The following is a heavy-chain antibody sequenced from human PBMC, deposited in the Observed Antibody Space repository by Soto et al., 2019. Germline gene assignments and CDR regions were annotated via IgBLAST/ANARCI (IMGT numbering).Heavy chain of an antibody. Sequence: GESLKISCVASGFTFSSYWMSWVRQAPGKGLEWVANIKQDGSEKYYVDSVKGRFTISRDNAKNSLYLQMNSLRAEDTAVYYCARDVGYYGFDYWGQGTLVTVSS. CDR3: ARDVGYYGFDY. CDR1: GFTFSSYW. D-gene: IGHD1-26*01. J-gene: IGHJ4*02. V-gene: IGHV3-7*03. CDR2: IKQDGSEK.